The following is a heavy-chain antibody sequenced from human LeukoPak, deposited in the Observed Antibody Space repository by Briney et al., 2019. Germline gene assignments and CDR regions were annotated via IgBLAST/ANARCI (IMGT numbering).Heavy chain of an antibody. CDR3: ARDGGIAAAGIRFDP. J-gene: IGHJ5*02. D-gene: IGHD6-13*01. CDR2: IIPIFGTA. CDR1: GGTFISYA. V-gene: IGHV1-69*05. Sequence: ASVKVSCKASGGTFISYAISWVRQAPGQGLEWMGRIIPIFGTANYAQKFQGRVTITTDESTSTAYMELSSLRSEDTAVYYCARDGGIAAAGIRFDPWGQGTLVTVSS.